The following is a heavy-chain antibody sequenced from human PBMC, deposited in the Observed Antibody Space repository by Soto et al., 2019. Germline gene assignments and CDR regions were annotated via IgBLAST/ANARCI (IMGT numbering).Heavy chain of an antibody. CDR1: GGSISSYY. CDR3: ARALFYYGSGSYKDYYGMDV. V-gene: IGHV4-59*01. CDR2: IYYSGST. J-gene: IGHJ6*02. Sequence: KTSETLSLTCTVSGGSISSYYWSWIRQPPGKGLEWIGYIYYSGSTNYNPSLKSRVTISVDTSKNQFSLKLSSVTAADTAVYYCARALFYYGSGSYKDYYGMDVWGQGTTVTVSS. D-gene: IGHD3-10*01.